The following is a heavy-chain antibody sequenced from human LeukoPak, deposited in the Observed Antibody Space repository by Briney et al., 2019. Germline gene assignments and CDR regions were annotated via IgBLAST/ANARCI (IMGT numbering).Heavy chain of an antibody. CDR3: AKGAYDYIEMGYFDY. Sequence: GGSLRLSCAASGFSISNSAMSWVRQAPGKGLEWVSLTVASSGSTFYADSVKGRFTISRDSSKNTLYLQMNSLRAEDMAVYYCAKGAYDYIEMGYFDYWGQGTLVTVSS. CDR2: TVASSGST. D-gene: IGHD5-12*01. J-gene: IGHJ4*02. V-gene: IGHV3-23*01. CDR1: GFSISNSA.